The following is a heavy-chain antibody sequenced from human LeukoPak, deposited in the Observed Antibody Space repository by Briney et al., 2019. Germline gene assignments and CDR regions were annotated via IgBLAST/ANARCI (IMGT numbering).Heavy chain of an antibody. CDR2: INTSGSS. Sequence: SETLSLTCAVYGGSFSGYYWSWIRQPAGKGLEWIGRINTSGSSNYNPSLRSRVTMSVDTSKNRFSLNLSSVTAADTAVYYCAREGGGPRWLDPWGQGTLVTVSS. V-gene: IGHV4-4*07. D-gene: IGHD6-25*01. CDR1: GGSFSGYY. J-gene: IGHJ5*02. CDR3: AREGGGPRWLDP.